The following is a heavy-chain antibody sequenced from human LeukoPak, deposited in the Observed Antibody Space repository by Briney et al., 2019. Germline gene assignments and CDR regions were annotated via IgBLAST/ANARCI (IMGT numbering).Heavy chain of an antibody. V-gene: IGHV4-34*01. Sequence: PSETLSLTCALYGGSFSGYYWSWLRQPPGKGLEGIGEINHSGSTNYNAFLKSRITISVDTSKNQFSLKLSSVTAADTAVYYCARGTVLGGDYFDYWGQGTLVTVSS. CDR3: ARGTVLGGDYFDY. CDR1: GGSFSGYY. J-gene: IGHJ4*02. CDR2: INHSGST. D-gene: IGHD2-8*01.